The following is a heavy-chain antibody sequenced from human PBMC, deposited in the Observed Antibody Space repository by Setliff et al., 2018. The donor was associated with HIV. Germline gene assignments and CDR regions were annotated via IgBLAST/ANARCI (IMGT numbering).Heavy chain of an antibody. J-gene: IGHJ4*02. CDR3: ALPVLGGYSYGYFDY. CDR1: GGTFSSYA. CDR2: IIPIFGTA. V-gene: IGHV1-69*13. Sequence: SVKVSCKASGGTFSSYAISWVQQAPGQGLEWMGGIIPIFGTANYAQKFQGRVTITADESTSTAYMELSSLRSEDTAVYYCALPVLGGYSYGYFDYWGQGTLVTVSS. D-gene: IGHD5-18*01.